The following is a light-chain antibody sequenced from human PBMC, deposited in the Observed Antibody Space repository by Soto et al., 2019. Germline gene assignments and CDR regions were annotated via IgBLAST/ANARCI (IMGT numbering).Light chain of an antibody. J-gene: IGLJ3*02. Sequence: QLVLTQPASVSGSPGQSITISCTGTDSDSGNYNYVSWYQQHPGKAPKLMIYGVTNRPSGVSDRFSGSKSGNAASLTISGLQAEDEADYYCSSYTSYTTLWVFGGGTKLTVL. V-gene: IGLV2-14*01. CDR1: DSDSGNYNY. CDR3: SSYTSYTTLWV. CDR2: GVT.